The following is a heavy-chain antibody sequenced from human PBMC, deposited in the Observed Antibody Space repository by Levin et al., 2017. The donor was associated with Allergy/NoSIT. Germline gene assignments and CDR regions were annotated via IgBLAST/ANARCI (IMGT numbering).Heavy chain of an antibody. Sequence: ASVKVSCKASGYTFTGYYMHWVRQAPGQGLEWMGRINPNSGGTNYAQKFQGRVTMTGDTSISTAYMELSRLRSDDTAVYYCARKMDYEITGDRPADPWGQGTLVTVSS. V-gene: IGHV1-2*06. CDR2: INPNSGGT. CDR3: ARKMDYEITGDRPADP. J-gene: IGHJ5*02. CDR1: GYTFTGYY. D-gene: IGHD7-27*01.